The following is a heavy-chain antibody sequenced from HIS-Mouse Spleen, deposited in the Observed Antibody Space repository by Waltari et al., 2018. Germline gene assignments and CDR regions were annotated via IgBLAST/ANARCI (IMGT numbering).Heavy chain of an antibody. CDR1: SGSISIISYY. D-gene: IGHD6-13*01. V-gene: IGHV4-39*07. CDR3: AREIPYSSSWYDWYFDL. CDR2: IYYSRGT. Sequence: QLQLQESGPGLVKPSATPSLPCPVPSGSISIISYYVRRLRQPPGKGLEWLGSIYYSRGTYYNPSLKSRVTISVDTSKNQFSLKLSSVTAADTAVYYCAREIPYSSSWYDWYFDLWGRGTLVTVSS. J-gene: IGHJ2*01.